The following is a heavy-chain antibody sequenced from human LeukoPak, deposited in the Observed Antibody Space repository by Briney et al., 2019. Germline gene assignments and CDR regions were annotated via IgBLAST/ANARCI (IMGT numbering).Heavy chain of an antibody. CDR2: IKQDGSHK. J-gene: IGHJ4*02. V-gene: IGHV3-7*01. CDR1: GFTFSTYW. CDR3: VREEGH. Sequence: GGSLRLSCAASGFTFSTYWMYWVRQAPGKGLEWVANIKQDGSHKYYVDSVKGRFTISRDNAKNLLYLQMNSLRVEDTAVYYCVREEGHWGQGTLVTVSS.